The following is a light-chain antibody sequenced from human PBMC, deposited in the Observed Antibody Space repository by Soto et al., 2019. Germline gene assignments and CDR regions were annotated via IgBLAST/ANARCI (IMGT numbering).Light chain of an antibody. Sequence: EIVLTQSPGTLSLSPGERATLSCRASQSVRSNYLAWYHQKPGQAPRLLIYGASSRATGIPDRFSGTGSGTDFTLTISRLEPEDFAVYYCQQYGGSPYTFGQGTKLEIK. J-gene: IGKJ2*01. CDR2: GAS. CDR3: QQYGGSPYT. V-gene: IGKV3-20*01. CDR1: QSVRSNY.